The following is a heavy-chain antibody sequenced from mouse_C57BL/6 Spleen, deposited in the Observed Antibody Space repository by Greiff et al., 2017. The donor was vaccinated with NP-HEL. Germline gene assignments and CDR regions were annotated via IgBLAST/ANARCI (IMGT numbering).Heavy chain of an antibody. CDR3: AKEGSYWYFDV. CDR1: GYTFTSYW. Sequence: QVQLQQPGAELVRPGSSVKLSCKASGYTFTSYWMHWVKQRPIQGLEWIGNIDPSDSETHYNQKFKDKATLTVDKSSSTAYMQRSSLTSEDSAVYYCAKEGSYWYFDVWGTGTTVTVSS. CDR2: IDPSDSET. V-gene: IGHV1-52*01. J-gene: IGHJ1*03.